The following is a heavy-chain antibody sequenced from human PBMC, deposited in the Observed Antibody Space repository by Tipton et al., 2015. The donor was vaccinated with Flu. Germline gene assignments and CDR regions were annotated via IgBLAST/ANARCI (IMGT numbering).Heavy chain of an antibody. D-gene: IGHD5/OR15-5a*01. Sequence: TLSLTCTVSGGSISSGSYFWGWIRQPAGEGLEWIGHISTSGSTNYNPSLKSRLTLSVDTSKNQFSLRLTSVTATDTALYYCARHERGVSTFPWGQGTLVTVSP. J-gene: IGHJ5*02. V-gene: IGHV4-61*09. CDR1: GGSISSGSYF. CDR2: ISTSGST. CDR3: ARHERGVSTFP.